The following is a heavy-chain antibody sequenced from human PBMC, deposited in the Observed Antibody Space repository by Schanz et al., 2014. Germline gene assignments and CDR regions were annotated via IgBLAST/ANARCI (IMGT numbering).Heavy chain of an antibody. CDR2: MNESHSTI. CDR3: ARKVVATIGGYYDN. J-gene: IGHJ4*02. V-gene: IGHV3-23*04. Sequence: ERLVESGGGVVQPGRSLRLSCAASGFIFSNYGMHWVRQAPGGGLEWVSAMNESHSTIYYADSVRGRFTISRDNAENTLFLQMNSLRAEDTAVYYCARKVVATIGGYYDNWGQGTLVIVSS. D-gene: IGHD5-12*01. CDR1: GFIFSNYG.